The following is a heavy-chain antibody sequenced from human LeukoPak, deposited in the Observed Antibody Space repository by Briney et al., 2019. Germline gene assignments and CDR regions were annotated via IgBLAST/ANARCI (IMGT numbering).Heavy chain of an antibody. CDR1: GGSISSYY. CDR3: ARHNAVANNDAFDI. CDR2: IYYSGST. J-gene: IGHJ3*02. D-gene: IGHD6-19*01. V-gene: IGHV4-59*08. Sequence: KPSETLSLTCTVSGGSISSYYWSWIRQPPGKGLEWIGYIYYSGSTNYNPSLKSRVTISVDTSKNQFSLKLSSVTAADTAVYYCARHNAVANNDAFDIWGQGTMVTVSS.